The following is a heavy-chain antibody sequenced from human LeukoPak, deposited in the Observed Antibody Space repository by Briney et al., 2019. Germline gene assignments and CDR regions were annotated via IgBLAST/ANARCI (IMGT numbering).Heavy chain of an antibody. D-gene: IGHD2-15*01. CDR3: ARDAHSFDCSGGSCYRLYYYYMDV. CDR1: GFTFSSYW. CDR2: IKQDGSEK. V-gene: IGHV3-7*01. J-gene: IGHJ6*03. Sequence: GGSLRLSCAASGFTFSSYWMSWVRQASGKGLEWVANIKQDGSEKYYVDSVKGRFTISRDNAKNSLYLQMNSLRAEDTAVYYCARDAHSFDCSGGSCYRLYYYYMDVWGKGTTVTVSS.